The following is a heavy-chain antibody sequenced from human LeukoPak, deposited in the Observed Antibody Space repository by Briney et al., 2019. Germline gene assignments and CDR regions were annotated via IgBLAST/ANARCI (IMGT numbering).Heavy chain of an antibody. V-gene: IGHV4-39*07. D-gene: IGHD1-1*01. Sequence: SETLSLTCTVSGGSISSSTYYWGWIRQPPGKGLEWIGSIYYSGSTNYNPSLKSRVTISVDTSKNQFSLKLSSVTAADTAVYYCARQGTRAFDIWGQGTMVTVSS. CDR2: IYYSGST. CDR3: ARQGTRAFDI. CDR1: GGSISSSTYY. J-gene: IGHJ3*02.